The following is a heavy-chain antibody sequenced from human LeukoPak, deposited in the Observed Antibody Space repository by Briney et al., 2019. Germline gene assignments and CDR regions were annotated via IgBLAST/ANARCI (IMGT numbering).Heavy chain of an antibody. CDR3: ARGYSSEDFDY. CDR1: GFTFSSYA. V-gene: IGHV3-30-3*01. J-gene: IGHJ4*02. CDR2: ISYDGSNK. D-gene: IGHD6-19*01. Sequence: GGSLRLSCAASGFTFSSYAMHRVRQAPGKGLERVAVISYDGSNKYYADSVRGRFTISRDNSKNTQYLQMNSLRAEDTAVYYCARGYSSEDFDYWGQGTLVTVAS.